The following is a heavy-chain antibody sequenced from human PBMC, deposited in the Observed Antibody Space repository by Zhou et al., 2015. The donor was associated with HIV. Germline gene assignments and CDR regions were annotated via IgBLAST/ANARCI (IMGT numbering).Heavy chain of an antibody. V-gene: IGHV3-21*01. CDR1: GFNFHTYA. Sequence: EVHLVESGGGLVKPGGSLRLSCVASGFNFHTYAMNWVRQAPGKGLEWVSSISSSGSYIYYTNSVKGRFTVSRDNAKNSMYLQVNSLRAEDTAVYYCAKGVTAHTDSAMDVWGQGTTVTVSS. J-gene: IGHJ6*02. CDR2: ISSSGSYI. D-gene: IGHD4-23*01. CDR3: AKGVTAHTDSAMDV.